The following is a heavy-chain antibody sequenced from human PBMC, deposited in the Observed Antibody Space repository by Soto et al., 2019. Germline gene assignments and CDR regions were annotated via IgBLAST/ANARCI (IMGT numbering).Heavy chain of an antibody. V-gene: IGHV4-39*01. J-gene: IGHJ2*01. CDR2: IYYSGST. CDR1: GGSISSSSYY. CDR3: ARPGYPWYFDL. Sequence: QLQLQESGPGLVKPSETLSLTCTVSGGSISSSSYYWGWIRQPPGKGLEWIGSIYYSGSTYYNPSLKSRVTISVDTSKNQFSLKLSSVTAADTAVYYCARPGYPWYFDLWGRGTLVTVSS. D-gene: IGHD2-15*01.